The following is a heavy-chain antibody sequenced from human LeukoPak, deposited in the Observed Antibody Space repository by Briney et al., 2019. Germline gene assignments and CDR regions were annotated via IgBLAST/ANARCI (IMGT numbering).Heavy chain of an antibody. CDR1: GGSINSNTYF. CDR3: ARYVDPYDISPHAFDI. D-gene: IGHD3-22*01. CDR2: VYASGRT. Sequence: SETLSLTCTVSGGSINSNTYFWNWIRQPAGKRLEWIWRVYASGRTDCNPSLRSRRSMSINTSSNQISLTLSSVTAADTAVYYCARYVDPYDISPHAFDIWGQGTVVTVSS. J-gene: IGHJ3*02. V-gene: IGHV4-61*02.